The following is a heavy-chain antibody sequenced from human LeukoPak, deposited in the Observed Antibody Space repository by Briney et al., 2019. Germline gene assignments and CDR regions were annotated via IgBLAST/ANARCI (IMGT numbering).Heavy chain of an antibody. D-gene: IGHD2-2*01. CDR2: IYYSGST. Sequence: SETLSLTCSVSGDSISSRSYYWGWIRQPPGKGLEWIGTIYYSGSTYYNPSLKSRVTMSVDTSKNQFSLKLSSVTATDTAVYYCARHSNSGCTSIRCHIDYWGQGTLVTVSS. V-gene: IGHV4-39*01. CDR3: ARHSNSGCTSIRCHIDY. J-gene: IGHJ4*02. CDR1: GDSISSRSYY.